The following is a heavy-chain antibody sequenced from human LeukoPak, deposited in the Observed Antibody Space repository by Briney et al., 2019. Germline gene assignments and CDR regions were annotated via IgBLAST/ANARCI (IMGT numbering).Heavy chain of an antibody. D-gene: IGHD6-19*01. Sequence: PGGSLRLSCAASGFTFSSYAMSWVRQAPGKGLEWVSAISGSGGSTYYADSVKGRFTISRDNSKNTLYLQMNSLRAVDTAVYFCAKETNSYYSSGWLDYFDYWGQGTLVTVSS. CDR3: AKETNSYYSSGWLDYFDY. CDR1: GFTFSSYA. V-gene: IGHV3-23*01. CDR2: ISGSGGST. J-gene: IGHJ4*02.